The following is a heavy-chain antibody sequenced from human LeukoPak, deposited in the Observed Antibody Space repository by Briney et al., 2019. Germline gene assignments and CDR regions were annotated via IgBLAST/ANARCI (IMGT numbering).Heavy chain of an antibody. Sequence: GASVKVSCKASGYTFTSYYMHWVRQAPGQGLEWMGIINPSGGSTSYAQKFQGRVTMTRDMSTSTVYMELSSLRSEDTAVYYCATTHPRAAAGDYWGQGTLVTVSS. CDR1: GYTFTSYY. J-gene: IGHJ4*02. V-gene: IGHV1-46*01. CDR2: INPSGGST. CDR3: ATTHPRAAAGDY. D-gene: IGHD6-13*01.